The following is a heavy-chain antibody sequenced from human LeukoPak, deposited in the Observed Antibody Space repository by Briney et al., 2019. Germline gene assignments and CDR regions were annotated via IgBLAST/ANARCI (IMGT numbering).Heavy chain of an antibody. J-gene: IGHJ4*01. CDR1: GFPFSSYN. CDR3: VSGPLGGDTTYYFDY. V-gene: IGHV3-48*04. CDR2: ISITGTTT. Sequence: PGGSLRLSCAASGFPFSSYNMNWVRQAPGTGLEWLSYISITGTTTIYAASAKGRFTISRDNAKNSLYLQMNTLRAEDTAVYYCVSGPLGGDTTYYFDYWGHGTLVTVS. D-gene: IGHD1-1*01.